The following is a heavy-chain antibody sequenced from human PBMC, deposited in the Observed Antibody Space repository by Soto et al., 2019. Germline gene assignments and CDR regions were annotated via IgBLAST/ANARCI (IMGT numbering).Heavy chain of an antibody. CDR3: ARTGYSSGWYKAAFDI. J-gene: IGHJ4*02. Sequence: SETLSLTCAVYGGSFSGYYWSWIRQPPGKGLEWIGEINHSGSTNYNPSLKSRVTISVDTSKNQFSLKLSSVTAADTAVYFCARTGYSSGWYKAAFDIWGQGTLVTVSS. V-gene: IGHV4-34*01. CDR1: GGSFSGYY. CDR2: INHSGST. D-gene: IGHD6-19*01.